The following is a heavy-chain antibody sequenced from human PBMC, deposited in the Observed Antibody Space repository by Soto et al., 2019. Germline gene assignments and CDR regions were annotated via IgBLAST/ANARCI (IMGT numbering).Heavy chain of an antibody. CDR1: GFTFSSYS. CDR3: AKKVNSGPGSQYFDY. D-gene: IGHD3-10*01. Sequence: ETLSLSCAASGFTFSSYSMSWVRQAPGKGLEWVSGFRTSGDGGTTYYADSVKGRFTISRDNSKNMLFLQMNSLRAEDTAIYYCAKKVNSGPGSQYFDYWGQGTLVTVSS. J-gene: IGHJ4*02. CDR2: FRTSGDGGTT. V-gene: IGHV3-23*01.